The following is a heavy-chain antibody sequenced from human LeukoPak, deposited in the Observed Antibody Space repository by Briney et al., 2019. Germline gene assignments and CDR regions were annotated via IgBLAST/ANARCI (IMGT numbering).Heavy chain of an antibody. CDR1: GFTLDDYA. Sequence: GGSLRLSCAASGFTLDDYAMHWVRQAPGKGLEWVSGISWNSGSIGYADSVKGRFTISRDDAKNSLYLQMNSLRAEDTALYYCAKDDYDILTGSGGFDYWGQGTLVTVPS. CDR3: AKDDYDILTGSGGFDY. CDR2: ISWNSGSI. J-gene: IGHJ4*02. D-gene: IGHD3-9*01. V-gene: IGHV3-9*01.